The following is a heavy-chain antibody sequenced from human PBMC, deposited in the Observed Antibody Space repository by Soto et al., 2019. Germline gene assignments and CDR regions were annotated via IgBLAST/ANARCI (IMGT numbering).Heavy chain of an antibody. V-gene: IGHV3-33*01. CDR3: ARSSWGSRDYDFSNDGLDF. J-gene: IGHJ3*01. CDR1: GFAFGGFG. Sequence: QVQLVESGGGVVQPGRSLRLSCAASGFAFGGFGMHWVRQAPGKGLEWVAVISNDGRNKNYADSVKGRLSISREQSMNTLYLQMDSLRVEDTAVYFCARSSWGSRDYDFSNDGLDFWGRGTMVTVSS. D-gene: IGHD3-3*01. CDR2: ISNDGRNK.